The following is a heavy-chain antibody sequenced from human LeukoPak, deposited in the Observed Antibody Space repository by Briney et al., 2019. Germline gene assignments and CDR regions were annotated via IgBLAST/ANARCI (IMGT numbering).Heavy chain of an antibody. CDR2: ISLSSTYI. V-gene: IGHV3-21*04. J-gene: IGHJ4*02. CDR3: AGTKYSSGWYAGY. CDR1: GFAFSDFS. Sequence: GGSLRLSCAASGFAFSDFSMSWVRQAPGQGLEWVSSISLSSTYINYADSLRGRFTVSRDNSKNTLYLQMNSLRAEDTAVYYCAGTKYSSGWYAGYWGQGTLVTVPS. D-gene: IGHD6-19*01.